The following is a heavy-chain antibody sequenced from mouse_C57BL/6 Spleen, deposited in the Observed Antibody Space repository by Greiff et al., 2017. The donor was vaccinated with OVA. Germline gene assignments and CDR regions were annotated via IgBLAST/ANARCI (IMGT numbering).Heavy chain of an antibody. CDR3: AKRDYGSSYSYWYFDV. V-gene: IGHV1-50*01. J-gene: IGHJ1*03. CDR1: GYTFTSYW. D-gene: IGHD1-1*01. CDR2: IDPSDSYT. Sequence: QVQLQQSGAELVKPGASVKLSCKASGYTFTSYWMQWVKQRPGQGLEWIGEIDPSDSYTNYNQKFKGKATLTVDTSSSTAYMQLSSLTSEDSAVYYCAKRDYGSSYSYWYFDVWGTGTTVTVSS.